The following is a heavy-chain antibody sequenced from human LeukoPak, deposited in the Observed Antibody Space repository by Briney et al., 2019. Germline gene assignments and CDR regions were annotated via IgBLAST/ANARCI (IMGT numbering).Heavy chain of an antibody. CDR1: GFTFSSYA. J-gene: IGHJ3*02. D-gene: IGHD3-3*01. Sequence: GSLRLSCAASGFTFSSYAMSWVRQAPGKGLEWVGRIKSKTDGGTTDYAAPVKGRFTISRDDSKNTLYLQMNSLKTEDTAVYYCTTGGLEDDFWSGYYRAFDIWGQGTMVTVSS. V-gene: IGHV3-15*01. CDR2: IKSKTDGGTT. CDR3: TTGGLEDDFWSGYYRAFDI.